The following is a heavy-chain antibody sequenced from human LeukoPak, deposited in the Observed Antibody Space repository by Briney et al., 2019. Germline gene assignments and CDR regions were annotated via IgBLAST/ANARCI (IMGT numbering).Heavy chain of an antibody. CDR3: ARARGVVVPAGGLIQH. V-gene: IGHV4-34*01. Sequence: TSETLSLTCAVYGGSFSGYYWSWIRQPPGKGLEWIGEINHSGSTNYNPSLKSRVTISVDTSKNQFSLKLSSVTAADTAVYHCARARGVVVPAGGLIQHWGQGTLVTVSS. CDR1: GGSFSGYY. D-gene: IGHD2-2*01. J-gene: IGHJ1*01. CDR2: INHSGST.